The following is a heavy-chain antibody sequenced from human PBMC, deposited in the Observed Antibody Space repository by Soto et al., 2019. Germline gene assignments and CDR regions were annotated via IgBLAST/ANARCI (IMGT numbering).Heavy chain of an antibody. Sequence: GGSLRLSCAASGFTFTSYGMHWVRQAPGQGLEWVAVIWYHGRNEYYADSVKGRFTISRDNSKNTLYLQMNSLRAEDTALYYCAKVPNSGSYFYFDYWGLGTLVTVSS. D-gene: IGHD1-26*01. CDR2: IWYHGRNE. J-gene: IGHJ4*02. CDR3: AKVPNSGSYFYFDY. CDR1: GFTFTSYG. V-gene: IGHV3-33*06.